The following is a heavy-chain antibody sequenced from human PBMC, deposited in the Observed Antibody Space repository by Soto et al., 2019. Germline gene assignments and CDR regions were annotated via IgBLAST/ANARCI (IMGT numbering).Heavy chain of an antibody. CDR1: GGLFSSYP. Sequence: QEQLVQSGAEVKKPGSSVKVSCKASGGLFSSYPISWVRQVPGQGLEWMGGIIPVFQTAYYTQRFQGRVTITADESTKTAYIELSSLRSEDTALYYCARGGSGYTWFNEFWGQGTLVTVSS. CDR3: ARGGSGYTWFNEF. V-gene: IGHV1-69*01. J-gene: IGHJ4*02. CDR2: IIPVFQTA. D-gene: IGHD3-22*01.